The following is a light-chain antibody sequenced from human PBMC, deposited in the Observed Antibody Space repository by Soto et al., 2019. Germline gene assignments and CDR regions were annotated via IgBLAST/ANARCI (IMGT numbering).Light chain of an antibody. V-gene: IGLV2-8*01. CDR1: SSDGGGNNY. Sequence: QSALTQPPSASGSPGQSVAISCTGTSSDGGGNNYVSWYQQHPGKAPKLMVYEVTKRPSGVPDRFSGSKSGNTASLTVSGLQAEDEADYYCSSYAGSNNVIFGGGTKLTVL. CDR2: EVT. J-gene: IGLJ2*01. CDR3: SSYAGSNNVI.